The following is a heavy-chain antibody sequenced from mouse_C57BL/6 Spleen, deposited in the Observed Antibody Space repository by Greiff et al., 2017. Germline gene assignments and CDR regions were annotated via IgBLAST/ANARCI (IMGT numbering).Heavy chain of an antibody. V-gene: IGHV3-1*01. J-gene: IGHJ3*01. CDR3: ARDITTVSAY. CDR1: GYSITSGYD. CDR2: ISYSGST. Sequence: DVKLQESGPGMVKPSQSLSLTCTVTGYSITSGYDWHWIRHFPGNKLEWMGYISYSGSTNYNPSLKSRISITHDTSKNHFFLKLNSVTTEDTATYYCARDITTVSAYWGQGTLVTVSA. D-gene: IGHD1-1*01.